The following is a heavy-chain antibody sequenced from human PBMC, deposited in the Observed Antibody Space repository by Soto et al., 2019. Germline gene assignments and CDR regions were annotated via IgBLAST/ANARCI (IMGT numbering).Heavy chain of an antibody. J-gene: IGHJ4*02. V-gene: IGHV3-30*03. CDR1: GFIFRNFG. CDR3: VQGASTAHQPLDS. CDR2: ISGEGNDK. Sequence: QVQLVESGGGVVQPGRSLRLSCAASGFIFRNFGMHWVRRAPGKGLEWVATISGEGNDKYYPDSMKGRFTISRDNFNNTLYLQLNSLRPEDTAVYHCVQGASTAHQPLDSWGQGVLVTVSS. D-gene: IGHD1-26*01.